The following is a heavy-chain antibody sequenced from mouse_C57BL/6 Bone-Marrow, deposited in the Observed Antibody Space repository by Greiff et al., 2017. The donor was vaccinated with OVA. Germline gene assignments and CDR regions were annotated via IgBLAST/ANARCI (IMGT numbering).Heavy chain of an antibody. V-gene: IGHV1-54*01. CDR1: GYAFTNYL. CDR2: INPGSGGT. Sequence: VQVVESGAELVRPGTSVKVSCKASGYAFTNYLIEWVKQRPGQGLEWIGVINPGSGGTNYNEKFKGKATLTADKSSSTAYMQLSSLTSEDSAVYFCAREGYSNYGAMDYWGQGTSVTVSS. D-gene: IGHD2-5*01. J-gene: IGHJ4*01. CDR3: AREGYSNYGAMDY.